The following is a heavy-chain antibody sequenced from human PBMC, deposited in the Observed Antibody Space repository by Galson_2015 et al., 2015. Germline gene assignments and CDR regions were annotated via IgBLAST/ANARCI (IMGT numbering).Heavy chain of an antibody. CDR1: GYAFSGYH. J-gene: IGHJ3*01. V-gene: IGHV1-2*06. D-gene: IGHD6-13*01. CDR3: ARGRQQLDY. Sequence: SVKVSCKASGYAFSGYHIHWLRQAPGQGLEWMGRVNPNSGSTNYTQKFQGRITLTRDTSSPTAYMELNRLTSDDTAVYYCARGRQQLDYWGQGTMVTVSS. CDR2: VNPNSGST.